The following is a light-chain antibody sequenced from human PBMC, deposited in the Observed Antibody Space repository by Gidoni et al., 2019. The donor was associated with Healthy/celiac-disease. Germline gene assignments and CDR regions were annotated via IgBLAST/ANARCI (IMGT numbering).Light chain of an antibody. CDR3: QQYGSSPYT. V-gene: IGKV3-20*01. CDR1: QSVSSSY. CDR2: GAS. J-gene: IGKJ2*01. Sequence: EIVLTQSPGTLSLSPVESATLSCRASQSVSSSYLAWYQQKPGQAPRLLSYGASSRATGIPDRFSGSGSGTDFTLTICRLEPEDFAVYYCQQYGSSPYTFXQXTKLXIK.